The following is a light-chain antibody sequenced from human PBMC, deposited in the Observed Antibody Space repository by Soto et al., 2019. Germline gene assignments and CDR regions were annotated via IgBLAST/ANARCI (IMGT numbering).Light chain of an antibody. V-gene: IGKV3-15*01. CDR2: DAS. J-gene: IGKJ1*01. CDR3: QQYNAWPRT. Sequence: IVLTHSPATLCLSPGERATLSFRASQSVSRNLAWYQQKPGQAPRLLIFDASTRATGIPARFSGSGSGTEFTLTITSLQSEDFAVYYCQQYNAWPRTFGEGTKVDIK. CDR1: QSVSRN.